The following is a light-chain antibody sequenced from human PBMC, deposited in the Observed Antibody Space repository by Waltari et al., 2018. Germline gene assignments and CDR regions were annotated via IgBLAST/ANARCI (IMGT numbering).Light chain of an antibody. V-gene: IGLV3-1*01. J-gene: IGLJ3*02. CDR1: NLGSKY. CDR3: QAWDTSTVV. Sequence: SYELTQPSSVSVSPGQPASITGPGYNLGSKYVSWFQQRPGQSPVLVIYQDSERPSGIPERFSGSNSGDTATLTISGTQAMDEAEYFCQAWDTSTVVFGGGTELTVL. CDR2: QDS.